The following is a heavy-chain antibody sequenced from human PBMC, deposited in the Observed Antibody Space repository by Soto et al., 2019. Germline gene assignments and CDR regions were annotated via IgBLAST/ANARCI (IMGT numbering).Heavy chain of an antibody. J-gene: IGHJ4*02. CDR2: IYYSGST. D-gene: IGHD3-10*01. CDR3: ARFRTRLLWFGPDHIDY. V-gene: IGHV4-59*01. CDR1: GASISSYY. Sequence: PSETLSLTCTVSGASISSYYWSWIRQPPGKGLEWIGFIYYSGSTNYNPSLKSRVTISIDTSKNQFSLKLSSVTAADTAVYYCARFRTRLLWFGPDHIDYWGQGTLVTVS.